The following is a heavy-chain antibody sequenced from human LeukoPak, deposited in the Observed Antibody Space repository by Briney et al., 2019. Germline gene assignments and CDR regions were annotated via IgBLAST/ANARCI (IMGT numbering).Heavy chain of an antibody. CDR1: GGSFSGYY. CDR2: INHSGST. J-gene: IGHJ3*02. CDR3: ARDLQYYDFWSGYSDAFDI. Sequence: KPSETLSLTCAVYGGSFSGYYWSWIRQPPGKGLEWIGEINHSGSTNYNPSLKSRVTISVDTSKNQFSLKLSSVTAADTAVYYCARDLQYYDFWSGYSDAFDIWGQGTMVTVSS. D-gene: IGHD3-3*01. V-gene: IGHV4-34*01.